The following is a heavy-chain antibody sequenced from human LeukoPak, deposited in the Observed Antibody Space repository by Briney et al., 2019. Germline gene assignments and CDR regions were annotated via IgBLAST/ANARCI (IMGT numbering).Heavy chain of an antibody. CDR2: IIPILGIA. CDR1: GGTFSSYA. Sequence: GASVKVSCKASGGTFSSYAISWVRQAPGQGLEWMGRIIPILGIANYAQKFQGRVTITADKSTSTAYMELSSLRSGDTAVYYCATTTGDCSGGSCYDYWGQGTLVTVSS. D-gene: IGHD2-15*01. J-gene: IGHJ4*02. CDR3: ATTTGDCSGGSCYDY. V-gene: IGHV1-69*04.